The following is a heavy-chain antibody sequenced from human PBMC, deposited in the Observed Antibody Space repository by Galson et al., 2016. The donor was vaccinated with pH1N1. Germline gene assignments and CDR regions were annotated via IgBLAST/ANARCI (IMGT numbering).Heavy chain of an antibody. CDR2: VNPGGSTI. D-gene: IGHD4-17*01. V-gene: IGHV5-51*01. J-gene: IGHJ3*02. CDR3: ARQNDYGDYREDAFDI. Sequence: QSGAEVKKPGESLKISCKASGYRLTSYWIAWVRQVPGKGLEWVGIVNPGGSTIRYSPPFQGQVTISADKSINIVYLQWSSLKASDTAIYYCARQNDYGDYREDAFDIWGQGTLVTVSS. CDR1: GYRLTSYW.